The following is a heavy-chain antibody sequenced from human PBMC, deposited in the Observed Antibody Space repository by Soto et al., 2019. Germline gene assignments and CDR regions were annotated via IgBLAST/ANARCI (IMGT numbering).Heavy chain of an antibody. J-gene: IGHJ3*02. CDR1: GGTFSSYA. Sequence: SVKVSCKASGGTFSSYAISWVRQAPGQGLEWMGGIIPIFGTANYAQKFQGRVTITADESTSTAYMELSSLRSEDTAVYYCATWGYSGSDAFDIWGQGAMVTVSS. D-gene: IGHD5-12*01. V-gene: IGHV1-69*13. CDR2: IIPIFGTA. CDR3: ATWGYSGSDAFDI.